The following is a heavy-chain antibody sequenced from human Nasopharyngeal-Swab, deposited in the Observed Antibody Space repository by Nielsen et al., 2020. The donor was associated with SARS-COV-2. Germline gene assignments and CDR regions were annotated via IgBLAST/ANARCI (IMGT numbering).Heavy chain of an antibody. Sequence: SEILSLTCTVSGGSISSSSYYWGWIRQPPGKGLEWIGSIYYSGSTYYNPSLKSRVTISVDTSKNQFSLKLSSVTAADTAVYYCARSGIVGAIYYWGQGTLVTVSS. D-gene: IGHD1-26*01. CDR1: GGSISSSSYY. J-gene: IGHJ4*02. CDR3: ARSGIVGAIYY. CDR2: IYYSGST. V-gene: IGHV4-39*07.